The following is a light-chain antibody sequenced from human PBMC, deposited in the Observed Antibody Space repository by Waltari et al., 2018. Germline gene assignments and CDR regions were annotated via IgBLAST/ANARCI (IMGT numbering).Light chain of an antibody. Sequence: DIVLTQSPGPLSLSPGERATLSCRASQSVSRYLEWYQQKPGQAPRLLIDDASTRATGIPDRFSGSGSGTDFSLTISRLEPEDFAVYYCQKYGSLPATFGQGTKVEIK. V-gene: IGKV3-20*01. J-gene: IGKJ1*01. CDR2: DAS. CDR3: QKYGSLPAT. CDR1: QSVSRY.